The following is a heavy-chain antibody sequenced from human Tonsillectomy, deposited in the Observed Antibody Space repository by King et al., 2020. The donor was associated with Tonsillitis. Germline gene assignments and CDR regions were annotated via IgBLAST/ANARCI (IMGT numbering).Heavy chain of an antibody. CDR2: INPNRGGT. J-gene: IGHJ3*02. CDR3: ARDSRSGYYHDAFDI. D-gene: IGHD3-22*01. CDR1: GYTFTGYY. V-gene: IGHV1-2*02. Sequence: QLVQSGAEVKKPGASVKVSCKASGYTFTGYYMHWVRQAPGQGLEWMGWINPNRGGTNNAQKVQGRVTITRDTSISPAYMEVSRLRSDEPAVYYFARDSRSGYYHDAFDIWGQGTMVTVSS.